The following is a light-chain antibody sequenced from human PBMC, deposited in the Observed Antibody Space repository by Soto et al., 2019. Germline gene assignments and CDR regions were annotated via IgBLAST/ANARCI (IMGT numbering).Light chain of an antibody. CDR1: QSLNSY. CDR2: DVF. Sequence: EIVLTRSPATLSLSPGERATLSCRVSQSLNSYLAWYQQKPGQAPRLVIYDVFNRATGTPARFSGSGSGTDFTLTISSLEPEDFGVYYCQLRGHWPWLTFGVGTRVEIK. CDR3: QLRGHWPWLT. V-gene: IGKV3-11*01. J-gene: IGKJ4*01.